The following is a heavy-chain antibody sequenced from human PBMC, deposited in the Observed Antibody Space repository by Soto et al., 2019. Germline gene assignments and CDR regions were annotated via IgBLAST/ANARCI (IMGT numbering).Heavy chain of an antibody. Sequence: GGSLRLSCAVSGFTFSAYWMHWVRQVPGKGLTWVSRISDDGSTATCADSVKGRFIISRDNAKNTLYLEMNTLRADDSGLYYCARGPRVSSTGTGAHWGRGTLVTVSS. J-gene: IGHJ4*02. D-gene: IGHD1-1*01. CDR3: ARGPRVSSTGTGAH. V-gene: IGHV3-74*01. CDR1: GFTFSAYW. CDR2: ISDDGSTA.